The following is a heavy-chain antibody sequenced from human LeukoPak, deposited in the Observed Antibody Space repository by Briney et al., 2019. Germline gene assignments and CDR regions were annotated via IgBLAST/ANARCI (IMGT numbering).Heavy chain of an antibody. Sequence: AASVKVSCKASGGTFRSYTIVWVRQAPGQGLEWMGRIIPMLDIANYAQKFQGRVTIIADKSPSTAYMELSSLRSEDTAVYYCASPRDCSTTSCYNDDAFDIWGQGTMVTVSS. CDR3: ASPRDCSTTSCYNDDAFDI. CDR2: IIPMLDIA. J-gene: IGHJ3*02. CDR1: GGTFRSYT. V-gene: IGHV1-69*02. D-gene: IGHD2-2*02.